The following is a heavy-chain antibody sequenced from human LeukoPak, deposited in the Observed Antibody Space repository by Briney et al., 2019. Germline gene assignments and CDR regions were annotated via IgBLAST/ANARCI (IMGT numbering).Heavy chain of an antibody. V-gene: IGHV3-21*01. Sequence: GGSLRLSCAASGFTFSSYSMNWVRQAPGKGLEWVSAISGNGDNTYYADSVKGRFTISRDNAKNSLYLQMNSLRAEDTAVYYCARDLSDAFDIWGQGTMVTVSS. CDR2: ISGNGDNT. J-gene: IGHJ3*02. CDR1: GFTFSSYS. CDR3: ARDLSDAFDI.